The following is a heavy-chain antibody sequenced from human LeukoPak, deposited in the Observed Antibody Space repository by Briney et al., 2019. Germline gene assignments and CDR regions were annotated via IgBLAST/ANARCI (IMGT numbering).Heavy chain of an antibody. Sequence: ASVTVSFKSSGFTFSDHYMHWLRQAPGQGLEWMGLIKPDSGAKNYAQKFQGRLTVSRDVSISTLYMGLSSLTSDDTAMYYCARDHDYGPDYWGQGTLVTVSA. CDR2: IKPDSGAK. V-gene: IGHV1-2*02. D-gene: IGHD4/OR15-4a*01. CDR3: ARDHDYGPDY. J-gene: IGHJ4*02. CDR1: GFTFSDHY.